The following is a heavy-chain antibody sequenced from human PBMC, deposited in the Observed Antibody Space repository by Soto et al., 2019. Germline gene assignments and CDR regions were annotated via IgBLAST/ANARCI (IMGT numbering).Heavy chain of an antibody. D-gene: IGHD2-21*01. V-gene: IGHV3-23*01. CDR3: VKGGAYCYNDCTRSY. Sequence: EVQLLESGGGLVQPGGSLRLSCADSGFSFKTYGMTWVRQAPGKGLEGVAHIGLSNSDTYYADSVKGRFTISRDNSKNMVHLQMNSLRDADTAVYYCVKGGAYCYNDCTRSYWGRGTLVTVSS. J-gene: IGHJ4*02. CDR2: IGLSNSDT. CDR1: GFSFKTYG.